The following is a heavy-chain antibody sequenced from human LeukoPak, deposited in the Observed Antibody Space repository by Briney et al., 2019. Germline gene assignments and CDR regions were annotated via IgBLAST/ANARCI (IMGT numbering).Heavy chain of an antibody. V-gene: IGHV3-21*01. Sequence: GGSLRLSCAASGFTFSTYNMNWVRQAPGKGLEWVSSISSSSSYIYYADSVKGRFTTSRDNAKNSLYLQMNSLRAEDTAVYYCARFPLTGYYNVTDFWGQGTLVTVSS. CDR2: ISSSSSYI. J-gene: IGHJ4*02. D-gene: IGHD3-9*01. CDR1: GFTFSTYN. CDR3: ARFPLTGYYNVTDF.